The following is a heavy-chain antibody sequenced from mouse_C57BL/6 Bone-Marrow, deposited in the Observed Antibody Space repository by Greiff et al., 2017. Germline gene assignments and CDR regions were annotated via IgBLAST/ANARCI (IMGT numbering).Heavy chain of an antibody. CDR3: ARFCDYDGGYAMDY. D-gene: IGHD2-4*01. CDR1: GYTFTSYW. Sequence: QVQLQQSGAELVKPGASVQMSCKASGYTFTSYWITWVKQRPGQGLEWIGDIYPGSGSTNYNEKFKSKATLTVDTSSSTAYMQLSSLTSEDSAVYYCARFCDYDGGYAMDYWGQGTSVTVSS. J-gene: IGHJ4*01. CDR2: IYPGSGST. V-gene: IGHV1-55*01.